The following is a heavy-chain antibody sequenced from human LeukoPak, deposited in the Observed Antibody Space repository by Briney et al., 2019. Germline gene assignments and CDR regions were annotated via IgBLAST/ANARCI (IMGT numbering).Heavy chain of an antibody. V-gene: IGHV4-59*08. CDR1: GGSMNNYY. J-gene: IGHJ4*02. Sequence: SETLSLTCTVSGGSMNNYYWNWIRQPPGKGLEWIGYSYYSGSTNYNPSLKSRVNISVDTSKNQFSLNLSSVTAADTTVYYCARLGSVAMPFDYWGQGTLVTVSS. CDR3: ARLGSVAMPFDY. CDR2: SYYSGST. D-gene: IGHD2-2*01.